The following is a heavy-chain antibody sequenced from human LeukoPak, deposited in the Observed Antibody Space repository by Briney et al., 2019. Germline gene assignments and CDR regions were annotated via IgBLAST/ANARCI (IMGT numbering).Heavy chain of an antibody. CDR1: GGSVSGYY. Sequence: ASETLSLTCAVSGGSVSGYYWSWIRQPPGKGLEWIGEIHHGGRTKYHPALKSRVTISVDTSKNQFSLKLSSVTAADTAVYYCASQFLEWSTFDYWGQGTLVTVSS. D-gene: IGHD3-3*01. V-gene: IGHV4-34*01. J-gene: IGHJ4*02. CDR2: IHHGGRT. CDR3: ASQFLEWSTFDY.